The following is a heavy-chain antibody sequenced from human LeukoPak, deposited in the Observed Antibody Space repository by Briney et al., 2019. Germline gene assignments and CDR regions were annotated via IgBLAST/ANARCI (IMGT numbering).Heavy chain of an antibody. CDR3: AKAYGSRLLKGDHQNMDV. CDR2: IRYDGNEK. D-gene: IGHD2-21*02. J-gene: IGHJ6*04. V-gene: IGHV3-30*02. CDR1: GLIFSNYG. Sequence: GGSLTLSCVAPGLIFSNYGMHWLRQAPGKGLDWVSFIRYDGNEKQYADSMRGRVTISRDNSKGTLFLQMTSLRPEDTAVYYCAKAYGSRLLKGDHQNMDVWGKGTTVIVSS.